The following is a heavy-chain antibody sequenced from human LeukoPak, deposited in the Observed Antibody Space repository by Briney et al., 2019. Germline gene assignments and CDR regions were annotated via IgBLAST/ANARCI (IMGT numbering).Heavy chain of an antibody. V-gene: IGHV1-2*02. CDR2: IDPNGGGT. D-gene: IGHD3-9*01. CDR3: ARTLPHTISPGGY. Sequence: ASVKVSCKASGYTFTGYYMHWVRQAPGQGLEWMGWIDPNGGGTNYAQKFQGRVTMTRDTSISTAYMELDRLRSDDTAVYYCARTLPHTISPGGYWGQGTLVTVSS. CDR1: GYTFTGYY. J-gene: IGHJ4*02.